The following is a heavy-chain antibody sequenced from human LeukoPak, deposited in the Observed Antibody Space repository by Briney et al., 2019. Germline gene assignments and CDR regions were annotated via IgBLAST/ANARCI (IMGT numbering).Heavy chain of an antibody. D-gene: IGHD2-21*02. CDR1: GFTFSDYY. Sequence: GGSLRLSCAASGFTFSDYYMSWIRQAPGKGLEWVSYISSSGSTIYYADSVKGRFTISRDNAKNSLYLQMNSLRAEDTAVYYCARNPPVVTAITPSHNYWGQGTLVTVSS. V-gene: IGHV3-11*04. CDR2: ISSSGSTI. CDR3: ARNPPVVTAITPSHNY. J-gene: IGHJ4*02.